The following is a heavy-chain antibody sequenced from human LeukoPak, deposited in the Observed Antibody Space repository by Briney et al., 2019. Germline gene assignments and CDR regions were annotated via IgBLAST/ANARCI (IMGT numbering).Heavy chain of an antibody. V-gene: IGHV3-15*01. CDR3: AKDGRIGSGWYRSYFDY. CDR2: IKSKRDGGAI. Sequence: GGSLRLSCEASGFTFANAWMIWVRQAPGKGPEWVGRIKSKRDGGAIDYAAPVKGRFTISRDNSKNTLYLQMNSLRAEDTAVYYCAKDGRIGSGWYRSYFDYWGQGTLVTVSS. J-gene: IGHJ4*02. D-gene: IGHD6-19*01. CDR1: GFTFANAW.